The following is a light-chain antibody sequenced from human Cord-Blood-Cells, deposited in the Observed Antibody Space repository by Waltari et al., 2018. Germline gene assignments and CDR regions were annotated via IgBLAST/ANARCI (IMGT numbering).Light chain of an antibody. CDR1: QSVSSSY. V-gene: IGKV3-20*01. J-gene: IGKJ4*01. CDR2: GAS. CDR3: QQYGSSPLT. Sequence: IVLTQSPGTLSLSPGERATLSCRASQSVSSSYLAWYQQKPGQAPRLLIYGASSRATGIPDRFSGSGSGTDFTLIISRLEPEDFAVYYCQQYGSSPLTFGGGTKVEIK.